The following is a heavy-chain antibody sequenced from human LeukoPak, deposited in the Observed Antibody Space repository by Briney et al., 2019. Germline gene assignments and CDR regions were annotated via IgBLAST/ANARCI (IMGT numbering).Heavy chain of an antibody. J-gene: IGHJ4*02. Sequence: SGGSLRLSCAASGFTFSSYSMNWVRQAPGKGLEWVSSISSSSSYIYYGDSVKGRFTISRDNSKNSLYLQMNSLRTEDTALYYCAKDRQYCSGGSCPHYFDYWGQGTLVTVSS. CDR3: AKDRQYCSGGSCPHYFDY. V-gene: IGHV3-21*04. D-gene: IGHD2-15*01. CDR2: ISSSSSYI. CDR1: GFTFSSYS.